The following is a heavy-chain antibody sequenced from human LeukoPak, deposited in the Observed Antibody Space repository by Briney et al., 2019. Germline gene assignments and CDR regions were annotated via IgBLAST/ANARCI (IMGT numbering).Heavy chain of an antibody. CDR1: GFTFSSYN. Sequence: PGGSLRLSCAASGFTFSSYNMKWVRPAPGKGLEWVSCISSSSSYIYYADSVKGRFSISRDSAKNSLYLQMNSLRAEDTAVYYCARVGYSGYDIDYWGQGTLVTVSS. V-gene: IGHV3-21*01. CDR3: ARVGYSGYDIDY. CDR2: ISSSSSYI. D-gene: IGHD5-12*01. J-gene: IGHJ4*02.